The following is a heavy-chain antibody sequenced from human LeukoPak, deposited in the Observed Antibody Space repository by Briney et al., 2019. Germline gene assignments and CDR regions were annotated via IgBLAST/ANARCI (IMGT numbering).Heavy chain of an antibody. J-gene: IGHJ4*02. D-gene: IGHD3-9*01. Sequence: PGGSLRLSCAASGFTFSSNPMPWVRQAPGKGLEYVSAISSTGGSTYYANSVKGRFTISRDNSKDTLYLQMGSLRAEDMAVYYCARRALRYFDWSLGEDYFGYWGQGTLVTVSA. CDR3: ARRALRYFDWSLGEDYFGY. V-gene: IGHV3-64*01. CDR2: ISSTGGST. CDR1: GFTFSSNP.